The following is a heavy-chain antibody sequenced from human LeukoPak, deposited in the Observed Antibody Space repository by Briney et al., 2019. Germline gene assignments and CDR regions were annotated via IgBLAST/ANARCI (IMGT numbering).Heavy chain of an antibody. J-gene: IGHJ4*02. CDR2: ITGSGGNT. V-gene: IGHV3-23*01. Sequence: GASLRLSCAASGFTFSNYAMSWVRQAPGKGLEWVSAITGSGGNTYYADSVKGRFTISRDNSKNTLYLQMNSLRAEDTAVYYCAKWGDYDVLTGYYVTDYWGQGTLVTVSS. CDR3: AKWGDYDVLTGYYVTDY. D-gene: IGHD3-9*01. CDR1: GFTFSNYA.